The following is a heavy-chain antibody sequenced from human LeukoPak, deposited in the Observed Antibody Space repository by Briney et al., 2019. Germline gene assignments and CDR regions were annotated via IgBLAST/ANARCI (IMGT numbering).Heavy chain of an antibody. D-gene: IGHD1-1*01. CDR3: ARMPPWKHGPGNYYYYMDV. Sequence: ASVKVSCKASGYTFTGYYMHWVRQAPGQGLEWMGWINPNSGGTNYAQKFQGRVTMTRDTSTSTAYMELSRLRSDDTAVYYCARMPPWKHGPGNYYYYMDVWGKGTTVTVSS. J-gene: IGHJ6*03. CDR2: INPNSGGT. V-gene: IGHV1-2*02. CDR1: GYTFTGYY.